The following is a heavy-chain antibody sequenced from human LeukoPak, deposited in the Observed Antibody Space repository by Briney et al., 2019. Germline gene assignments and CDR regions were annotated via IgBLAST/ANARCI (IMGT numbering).Heavy chain of an antibody. CDR2: IWYDGSNK. J-gene: IGHJ4*02. Sequence: GGSLRLSCAASGFSFSNYDMHWVRRAPGKGPEWVAVIWYDGSNKYYGDSVKGRFTISRDNSMNTLYLQMKNLRAEDTAVYYCARDISMVRGVIMGPDYWGQGTLVAVSS. CDR1: GFSFSNYD. V-gene: IGHV3-33*01. D-gene: IGHD3-10*01. CDR3: ARDISMVRGVIMGPDY.